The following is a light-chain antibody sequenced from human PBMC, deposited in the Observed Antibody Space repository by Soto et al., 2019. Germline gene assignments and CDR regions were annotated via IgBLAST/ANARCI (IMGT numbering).Light chain of an antibody. Sequence: DIQMTQSPSTLSASVGDSVTITCRASQSISSWLAWYQQKPGKAPKILIYKASSLESGVPSRFRGSGSGTECTLTISRLQPDDFETYYCQQYNSYSRTFGQGTKVDIK. J-gene: IGKJ1*01. V-gene: IGKV1-5*03. CDR3: QQYNSYSRT. CDR1: QSISSW. CDR2: KAS.